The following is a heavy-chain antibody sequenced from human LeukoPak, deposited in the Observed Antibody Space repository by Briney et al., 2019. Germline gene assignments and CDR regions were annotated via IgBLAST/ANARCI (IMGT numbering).Heavy chain of an antibody. CDR3: ARETPYYYDFWSGYSDY. Sequence: SETLSLTCTVSGYSISSGYYWGWIRQPPGKGLEWIGSIYHSGSTYYNPSLKSRVTISVDTSKNQLSLKLSSVTAADTAVYYCARETPYYYDFWSGYSDYWGQGTLVTVSS. J-gene: IGHJ4*02. D-gene: IGHD3-3*01. CDR1: GYSISSGYY. V-gene: IGHV4-38-2*02. CDR2: IYHSGST.